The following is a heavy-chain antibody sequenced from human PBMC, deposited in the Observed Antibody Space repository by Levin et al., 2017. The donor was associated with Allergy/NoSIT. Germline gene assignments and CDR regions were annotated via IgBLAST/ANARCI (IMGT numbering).Heavy chain of an antibody. CDR3: ARGLANYYGSGSSNWFDP. CDR1: GGSFSGYY. D-gene: IGHD3-10*01. J-gene: IGHJ5*02. CDR2: INHSGST. Sequence: SETLSLTCAVYGGSFSGYYWSWIRQPPGKGLEWIGEINHSGSTNYNPSLKSRVTISVDTSKNQFSLKLSSVTAADTAVYYCARGLANYYGSGSSNWFDPWGQGTLVTVSS. V-gene: IGHV4-34*01.